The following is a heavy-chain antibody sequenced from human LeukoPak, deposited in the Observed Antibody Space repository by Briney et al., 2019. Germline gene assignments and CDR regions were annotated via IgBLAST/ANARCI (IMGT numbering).Heavy chain of an antibody. Sequence: GGSLRLSCAASGFTFSSYGMHWVRQAPGKGLEWVAVISYDGSNKYYADSVKGRFTISRDNSKNTLYLQMNSLRAEDTAVYYCARDRRAVAGPYYFDYWGQGTLVTVSS. D-gene: IGHD6-19*01. V-gene: IGHV3-30*03. CDR2: ISYDGSNK. J-gene: IGHJ4*02. CDR3: ARDRRAVAGPYYFDY. CDR1: GFTFSSYG.